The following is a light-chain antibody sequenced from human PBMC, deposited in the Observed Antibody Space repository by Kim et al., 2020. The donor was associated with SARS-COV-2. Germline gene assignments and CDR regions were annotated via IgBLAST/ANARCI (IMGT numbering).Light chain of an antibody. CDR2: TAS. CDR1: QGISSY. J-gene: IGKJ1*01. Sequence: AIRMTQSPSSLSASTGDRVTITCRANQGISSYLAWYQQKPGKAPKLLIYTASTLQSGVPSRFSGSGSGTDFTLTISCLQSEDFATYYCQQYYTYPWTFAQGTKVDIK. V-gene: IGKV1-8*01. CDR3: QQYYTYPWT.